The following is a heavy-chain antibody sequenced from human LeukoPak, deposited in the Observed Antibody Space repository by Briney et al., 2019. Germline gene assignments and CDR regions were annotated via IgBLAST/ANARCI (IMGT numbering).Heavy chain of an antibody. D-gene: IGHD6-13*01. CDR2: IYTSGST. Sequence: SETLSLTCAVYGGSFSGYYWSWIRQPPGKGLEWIGRIYTSGSTNYNPSLKSRVTMSVDTSKNQFSLKLSSVTAADTAVYYCARDGHNVYSSSWYSYWGQGTLVTVSS. J-gene: IGHJ4*02. CDR3: ARDGHNVYSSSWYSY. V-gene: IGHV4-59*10. CDR1: GGSFSGYY.